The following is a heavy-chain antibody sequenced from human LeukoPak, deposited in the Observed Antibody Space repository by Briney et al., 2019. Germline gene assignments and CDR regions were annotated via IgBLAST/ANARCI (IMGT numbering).Heavy chain of an antibody. Sequence: GGSLRLSCAASGFTFSTYWMHWVRQAPGKGLVWVSRFNSDGSSTYYAGPMKGRFTISRDNAKNTLYLQMNSLRAEDTAVYYCARGRYYLDSWGQGTLVTVSS. CDR2: FNSDGSST. CDR1: GFTFSTYW. D-gene: IGHD4-17*01. V-gene: IGHV3-74*01. J-gene: IGHJ4*02. CDR3: ARGRYYLDS.